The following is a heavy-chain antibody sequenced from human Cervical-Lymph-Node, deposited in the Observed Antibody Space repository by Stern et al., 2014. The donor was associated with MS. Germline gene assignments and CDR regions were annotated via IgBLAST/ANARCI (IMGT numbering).Heavy chain of an antibody. Sequence: QVQLVQSGAEVKQPGSSVKVSCKASGGSFTSFTVTWMRQAPGQVLEWMGRIIPLLGVVDYAQKFKGRLTITADTSTNTAYMDLVSLTSDDTAVYYCARGPQGLCDTWGQGTLVTVSS. V-gene: IGHV1-69*09. J-gene: IGHJ5*02. CDR3: ARGPQGLCDT. D-gene: IGHD3-10*02. CDR2: IIPLLGVV. CDR1: GGSFTSFT.